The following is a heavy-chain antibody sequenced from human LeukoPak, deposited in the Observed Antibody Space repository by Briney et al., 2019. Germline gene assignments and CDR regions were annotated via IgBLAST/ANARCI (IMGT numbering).Heavy chain of an antibody. CDR3: AKDRAVAGTDARYHFDY. CDR2: IWFDEKNK. Sequence: GRSLRLSCAASGFTFSKYGMHWVRQAPGKGLEWVAVIWFDEKNKYYADSVKGRFTISRDNSKNTLYLEMNSLRADDTAVYYCAKDRAVAGTDARYHFDYWGQGTLVTVSA. J-gene: IGHJ4*02. D-gene: IGHD6-19*01. V-gene: IGHV3-33*06. CDR1: GFTFSKYG.